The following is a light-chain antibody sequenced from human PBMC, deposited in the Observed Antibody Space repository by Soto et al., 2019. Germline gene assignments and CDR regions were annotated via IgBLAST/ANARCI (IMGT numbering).Light chain of an antibody. CDR3: AAWDDSLNGRWV. J-gene: IGLJ3*02. CDR1: SSNIGSNT. CDR2: SNN. Sequence: QSVLTQPPSASGTPGQRVTISCSGSSSNIGSNTVNWYQQLPGTAPKLLIYSNNQRPSGVPDRFSGSKSGTSASLAISGLQSEDEAEYDCAAWDDSLNGRWVFGGGTKLTVL. V-gene: IGLV1-44*01.